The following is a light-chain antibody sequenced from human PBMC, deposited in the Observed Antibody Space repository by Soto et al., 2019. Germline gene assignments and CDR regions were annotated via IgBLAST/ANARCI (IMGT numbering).Light chain of an antibody. V-gene: IGKV3-11*01. CDR2: DAS. CDR3: QQRSNWLT. CDR1: QSVSSY. Sequence: EIVLPQSPATLSLSPGERATLSCRASQSVSSYLAWYQQKPGQAPRLLIYDASNRATGIPARFSGSGSGTDFTLTISSLEPEDFAVYYCQQRSNWLTFGGGTKLE. J-gene: IGKJ4*01.